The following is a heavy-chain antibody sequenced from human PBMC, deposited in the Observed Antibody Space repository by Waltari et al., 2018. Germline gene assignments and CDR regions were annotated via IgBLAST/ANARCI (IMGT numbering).Heavy chain of an antibody. CDR3: ARVVVAATRYYYYYYYMDV. J-gene: IGHJ6*03. Sequence: QVQLQESGPGLVKPSETLSLTCTVSGGSISSHYWSWIRQPPGKGLEWIGDIYTSGSTNYNPSLKSRVTISVDTSKNQFSLKLSSVTAADTAVYYCARVVVAATRYYYYYYYMDVWGKGTTVTVSS. V-gene: IGHV4-4*09. D-gene: IGHD2-15*01. CDR2: IYTSGST. CDR1: GGSISSHY.